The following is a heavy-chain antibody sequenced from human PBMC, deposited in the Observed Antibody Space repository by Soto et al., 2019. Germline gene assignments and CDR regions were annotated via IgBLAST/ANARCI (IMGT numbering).Heavy chain of an antibody. CDR2: MSHDGTNK. CDR3: ARLNYGDYRTFYYFYGMDV. J-gene: IGHJ6*02. CDR1: GFTFNTYA. V-gene: IGHV3-30-3*01. D-gene: IGHD4-17*01. Sequence: QVQLVESGGGVVQPGRSLRLSCAASGFTFNTYAMHWVRQAPGKGLEWVAVMSHDGTNKYYADSVKGRFTISRDNSKKTLYLQMNSLRAEDTAVYYCARLNYGDYRTFYYFYGMDVWGQGTTVTVSS.